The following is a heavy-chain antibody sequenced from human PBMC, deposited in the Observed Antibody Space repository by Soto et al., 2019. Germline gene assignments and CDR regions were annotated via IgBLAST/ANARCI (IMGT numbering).Heavy chain of an antibody. D-gene: IGHD3-10*01. CDR3: ARDRDSAFDY. CDR1: GFTFSSYA. J-gene: IGHJ4*02. CDR2: ISYGETTT. V-gene: IGHV3-30*04. Sequence: QVQLVESGGGVVQPETSLRLSCAASGFTFSSYAMHWVRQAPGKGLEWVAVISYGETTTYYADSVKGRFTISRDSSRNTLYLQMNSLRAEDTAMYYCARDRDSAFDYWGQGTLVTVSS.